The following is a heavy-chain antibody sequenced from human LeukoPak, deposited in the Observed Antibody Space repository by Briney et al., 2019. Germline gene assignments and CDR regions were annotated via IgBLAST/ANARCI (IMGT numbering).Heavy chain of an antibody. CDR2: IYHSGST. Sequence: PSETLSLTCAVSGDSISSSNWWSWVRQPPGKGLEWIGEIYHSGSTNYNPSLKSRVTMSVDTSKNQFSLKLSSVTAADTAVYYCARPSTAMAQEWYFDLWGRGTLVTVSS. D-gene: IGHD5-18*01. V-gene: IGHV4-4*02. CDR1: GDSISSSNW. CDR3: ARPSTAMAQEWYFDL. J-gene: IGHJ2*01.